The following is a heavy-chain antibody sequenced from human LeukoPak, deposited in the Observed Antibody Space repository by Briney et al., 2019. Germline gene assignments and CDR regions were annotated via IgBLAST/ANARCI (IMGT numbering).Heavy chain of an antibody. V-gene: IGHV1-8*01. CDR1: GYTFTSYD. D-gene: IGHD3-3*01. CDR3: ARWGRRDIWSGYPPYDYYYGMDV. J-gene: IGHJ6*02. CDR2: MNPNSGNT. Sequence: ASVKVSCKASGYTFTSYDINWVRQATGHGLEWMGWMNPNSGNTGYAQKFQGRVTMSRNTSISTAYMELSSLRSGDTALYYCARWGRRDIWSGYPPYDYYYGMDVWGQGTTVTVS.